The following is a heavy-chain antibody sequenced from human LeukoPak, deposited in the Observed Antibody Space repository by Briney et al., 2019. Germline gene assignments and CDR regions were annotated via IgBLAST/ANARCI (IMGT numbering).Heavy chain of an antibody. V-gene: IGHV3-21*01. CDR3: AKDWGRYYYDSSGYNY. Sequence: PGGSLRLSCAASGFTFSSYSMNWVRQAPGKGLEWASSISSSSSYIYYADSVKGRFTISRDNAKNSLYLQMNSLRAEDTAVYYCAKDWGRYYYDSSGYNYWGQGTLVTVSS. J-gene: IGHJ4*02. D-gene: IGHD3-22*01. CDR2: ISSSSSYI. CDR1: GFTFSSYS.